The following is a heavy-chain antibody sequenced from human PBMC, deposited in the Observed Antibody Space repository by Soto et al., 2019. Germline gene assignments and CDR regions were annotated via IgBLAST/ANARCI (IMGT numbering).Heavy chain of an antibody. Sequence: QVQLVQSGAEVKKPGASVRVSCQTSAYTFTNYAVSWVRQAPGQGLEWMGWISGDNGNTTYAQKFQGRVTMTTDTSTRKAYLELRSLRSDDTAVYYCATALLAYCSGGSCYSASWGQGTLVTVSS. CDR2: ISGDNGNT. V-gene: IGHV1-18*01. D-gene: IGHD2-15*01. CDR3: ATALLAYCSGGSCYSAS. J-gene: IGHJ4*02. CDR1: AYTFTNYA.